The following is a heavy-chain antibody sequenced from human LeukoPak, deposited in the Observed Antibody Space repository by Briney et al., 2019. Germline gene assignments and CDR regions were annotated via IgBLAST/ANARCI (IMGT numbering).Heavy chain of an antibody. D-gene: IGHD3-3*01. Sequence: SETLSLTCAVYGGSFSGYYWSWIRQPPGKGLEWIGEINHSGSTNYNPSLKSRVTISVDTSKNQFSLKLSSVTAADTAVYYCARGPPXFXEWXPSRLNWFDPWGQGTLVTVSS. CDR2: INHSGST. V-gene: IGHV4-34*01. J-gene: IGHJ5*02. CDR1: GGSFSGYY. CDR3: ARGPPXFXEWXPSRLNWFDP.